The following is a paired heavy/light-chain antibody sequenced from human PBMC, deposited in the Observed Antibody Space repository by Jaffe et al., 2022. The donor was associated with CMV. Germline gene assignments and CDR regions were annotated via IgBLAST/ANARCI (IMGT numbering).Heavy chain of an antibody. V-gene: IGHV4-34*01. CDR1: GGSFSGYY. CDR2: INHSGST. D-gene: IGHD3-3*01. J-gene: IGHJ5*02. CDR3: ARGRVRFLEWLLYGGWFDP. Sequence: QVQLQQWGAGLLKPSETLSLTCAVYGGSFSGYYWSWIRQPPGKGLEWIGEINHSGSTNYNPSLKSRVTISVDTSKNQFSLKLSSVTAADTAVYYCARGRVRFLEWLLYGGWFDPWGQGTLVTVSS.
Light chain of an antibody. V-gene: IGLV2-8*01. CDR3: SSYAGSPWV. CDR2: EVS. Sequence: QSALTQPPSASGSPGQSVTISCTGTSSDVGGYNYVSWYQQHPGKAPKLMIYEVSKRPSGVPDRFSGSKSGNTASLTVSGLQAEDEADYYCSSYAGSPWVFGGGTKLTVL. CDR1: SSDVGGYNY. J-gene: IGLJ3*02.